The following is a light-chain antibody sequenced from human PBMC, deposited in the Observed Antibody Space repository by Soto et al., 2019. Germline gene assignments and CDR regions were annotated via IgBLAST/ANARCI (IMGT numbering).Light chain of an antibody. V-gene: IGKV3-20*01. CDR2: GAS. Sequence: EIVLTQAPATLSLSPGEGPTLSCRSSQSVSNNYLAWYQQKPGQAPRLPIYGASNRATGIPDRFSGSGSGTDFTLTITRLEPEDFAVYYCQQYGSSPLTFGQGPRLEIK. J-gene: IGKJ5*01. CDR1: QSVSNNY. CDR3: QQYGSSPLT.